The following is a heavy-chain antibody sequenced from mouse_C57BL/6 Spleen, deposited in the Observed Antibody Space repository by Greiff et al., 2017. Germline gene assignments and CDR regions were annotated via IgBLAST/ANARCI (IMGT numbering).Heavy chain of an antibody. CDR1: GYAFSSYW. J-gene: IGHJ2*01. V-gene: IGHV1-80*01. CDR3: ARGDYGSSYFDY. CDR2: IYPGDGDT. D-gene: IGHD1-1*01. Sequence: VQLQESGAELVKPGASVKISCKASGYAFSSYWMNWVKQRPGKCLEWIGQIYPGDGDTNYNGKFKGKATLTADKSSSTAYMQLSSLTSEDSAVYFCARGDYGSSYFDYWGQGTTLTVSS.